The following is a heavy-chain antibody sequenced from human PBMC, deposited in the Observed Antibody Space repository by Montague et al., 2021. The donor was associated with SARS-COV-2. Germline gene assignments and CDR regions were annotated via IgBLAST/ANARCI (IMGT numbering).Heavy chain of an antibody. Sequence: SETLSLTCTVSGGSISSPDYYWGWIRQPPGKGLEWIGFISYSGTTFYDPSLKSRISMSVDTPKSQFSLKLTSATAADTATYYCARGQVTAFAILIVFPAAGALDSWGRGTTVTVSS. CDR3: ARGQVTAFAILIVFPAAGALDS. J-gene: IGHJ3*01. V-gene: IGHV4-39*01. CDR2: ISYSGTT. D-gene: IGHD2-21*01. CDR1: GGSISSPDYY.